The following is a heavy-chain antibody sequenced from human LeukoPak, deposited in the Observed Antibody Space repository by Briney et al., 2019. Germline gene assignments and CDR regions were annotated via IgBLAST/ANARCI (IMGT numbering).Heavy chain of an antibody. CDR3: ARYRFTRGSGLGAESYYFDY. Sequence: SETLSLTCAVSGGSTSSSNWWSWVRQPPGKGLEWIGEIYHSGSTNYNPSLKSRVTISVDKSKNQFSLKLSSVTAADTAVYYCARYRFTRGSGLGAESYYFDYWGQGTLVTVSS. CDR2: IYHSGST. D-gene: IGHD3-10*01. CDR1: GGSTSSSNW. V-gene: IGHV4-4*02. J-gene: IGHJ4*02.